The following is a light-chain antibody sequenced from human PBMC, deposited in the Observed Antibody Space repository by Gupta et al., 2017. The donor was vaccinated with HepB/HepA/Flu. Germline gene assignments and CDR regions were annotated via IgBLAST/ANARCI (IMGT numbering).Light chain of an antibody. V-gene: IGLV3-21*03. Sequence: SYVLTQPPSVSVAPGKTARITCGGTNIGSKSGHWYKKKQGQAPVLVVYEDSDRPSGIPELFSGSNSGNTATLTISRVEAGDEADYYCQVWDSSSDHPVVFGGGTKLTVL. CDR3: QVWDSSSDHPVV. J-gene: IGLJ2*01. CDR1: NIGSKS. CDR2: EDS.